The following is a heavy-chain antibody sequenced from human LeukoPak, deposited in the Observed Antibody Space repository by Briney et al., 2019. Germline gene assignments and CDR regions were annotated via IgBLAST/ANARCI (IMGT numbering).Heavy chain of an antibody. CDR1: GGSISSSSYY. D-gene: IGHD6-13*01. CDR3: ARDSRGAAGDLRVDY. CDR2: IYYSGNT. J-gene: IGHJ4*02. V-gene: IGHV4-39*07. Sequence: SETQSLTCTVSGGSISSSSYYWGWIRQPPGKGLEWTGSIYYSGNTYDNPSLKSRVTISVDTSKNQCSLKLSSVTAADTAVYYCARDSRGAAGDLRVDYWGQGTLVTVSS.